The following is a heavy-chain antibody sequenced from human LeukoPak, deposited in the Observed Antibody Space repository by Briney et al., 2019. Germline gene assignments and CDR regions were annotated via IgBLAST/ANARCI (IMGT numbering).Heavy chain of an antibody. CDR2: ISGSGGGT. CDR1: GFTFSSYA. D-gene: IGHD2-21*02. V-gene: IGHV3-23*01. J-gene: IGHJ4*02. CDR3: AKEDCGVDCSTFDY. Sequence: GGSLRLSCAASGFTFSSYAMSWVRQAPAKGLELVSTISGSGGGTYYADSVKGRFTISRDDSKNTLYLQMNSLRAEDTAVYYCAKEDCGVDCSTFDYWGQGTLVTVSS.